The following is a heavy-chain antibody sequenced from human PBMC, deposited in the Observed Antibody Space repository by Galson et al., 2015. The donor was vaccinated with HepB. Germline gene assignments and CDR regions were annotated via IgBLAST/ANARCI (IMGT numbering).Heavy chain of an antibody. D-gene: IGHD3-22*01. Sequence: SLRLSCAASGFTVSSNYMSWVRQAPGKGLEWVSIFYSGGRSYYVDSVKGRFTISRDNSENTLYLQMNSLRAEDTAVYYCARLTTMGAFDMWGQGTMVTVSS. J-gene: IGHJ3*02. CDR1: GFTVSSNY. CDR3: ARLTTMGAFDM. CDR2: FYSGGRS. V-gene: IGHV3-53*01.